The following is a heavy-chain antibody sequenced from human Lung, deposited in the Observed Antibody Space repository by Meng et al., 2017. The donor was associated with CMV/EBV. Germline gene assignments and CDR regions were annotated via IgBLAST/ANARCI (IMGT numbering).Heavy chain of an antibody. CDR3: SRDQGSGVDI. J-gene: IGHJ3*02. D-gene: IGHD3-10*01. CDR1: GFMFSNYG. Sequence: GESLKISCAASGFMFSNYGIHWVRQAPGKGLEWVAFIRCDGLNKYSADSVKGRFTISRDDSKNTVYLQMNSLRAEDTAVYYCSRDQGSGVDIWGQGTMVTV. CDR2: IRCDGLNK. V-gene: IGHV3-30*02.